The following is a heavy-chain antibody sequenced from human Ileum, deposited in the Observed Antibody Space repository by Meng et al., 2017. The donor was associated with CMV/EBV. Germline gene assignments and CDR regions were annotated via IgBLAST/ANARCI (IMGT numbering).Heavy chain of an antibody. V-gene: IGHV4-39*07. CDR2: IIYDGTT. CDR1: GGSISTSTYY. J-gene: IGHJ4*02. D-gene: IGHD6-6*01. Sequence: QLQLQESGPELVKPSETLSLTCSVSGGSISTSTYYWGWIRQPPGKGPEWIGHIIYDGTTHYNPSLRSRVSMSMDMPKNQFSLKLTSVTAADTAVYFCARTYSSSSGITFDYWGQGTLVTVSS. CDR3: ARTYSSSSGITFDY.